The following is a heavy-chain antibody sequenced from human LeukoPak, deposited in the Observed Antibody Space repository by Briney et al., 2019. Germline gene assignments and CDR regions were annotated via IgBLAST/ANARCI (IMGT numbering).Heavy chain of an antibody. CDR3: AREGTDYYDSSGYSADLNAFDI. CDR2: IYYSGST. CDR1: GGSISSYY. J-gene: IGHJ3*02. V-gene: IGHV4-59*01. Sequence: SETLSLTCTVSGGSISSYYWSWIRQPPGKGLEWIGYIYYSGSTNYNPSLKSRVTISVDTSKNQFSLKLSSVTAADTAVYYCAREGTDYYDSSGYSADLNAFDIWGQGTMVTVSS. D-gene: IGHD3-22*01.